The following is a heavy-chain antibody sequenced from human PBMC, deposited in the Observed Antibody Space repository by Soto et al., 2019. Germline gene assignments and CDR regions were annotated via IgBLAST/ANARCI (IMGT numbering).Heavy chain of an antibody. CDR1: GYTFTSYY. CDR3: ARDRILSYGVVLYAGYFDY. D-gene: IGHD3-3*01. J-gene: IGHJ4*02. Sequence: QVQLVQSGAEVKKPGASVKVSCKASGYTFTSYYMHRVRQAPGQGLEWMGIINPSGGSTSYAQKFQGRVTMTRDTSTSTVYMELSSLRSEDTAVYYCARDRILSYGVVLYAGYFDYWGQGTLVTVSS. CDR2: INPSGGST. V-gene: IGHV1-46*03.